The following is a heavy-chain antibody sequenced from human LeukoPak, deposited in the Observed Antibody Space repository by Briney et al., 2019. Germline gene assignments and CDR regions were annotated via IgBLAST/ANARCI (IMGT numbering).Heavy chain of an antibody. D-gene: IGHD6-6*01. CDR2: ITSSGDYT. V-gene: IGHV3-48*03. Sequence: GGSLRLSCAASGFTFSSYEMNWVRQAPGKGLEWLSYITSSGDYTYYADSVKGRFTISRDNAKNSLYLQMNSLRAEDTAVYYCARHRAYSSSSPFDYWGQGTLVTVSS. J-gene: IGHJ4*02. CDR3: ARHRAYSSSSPFDY. CDR1: GFTFSSYE.